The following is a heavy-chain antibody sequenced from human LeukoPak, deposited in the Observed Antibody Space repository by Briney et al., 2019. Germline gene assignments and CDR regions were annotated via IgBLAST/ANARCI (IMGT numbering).Heavy chain of an antibody. Sequence: GGSVKVSCKASGGTFSSYAISWVRQAPGQGLEWMGGIIPIFGTANYAQKFQGRVTITADKSTSTAYMELSSLRSEDTAVYYCARERKHGYYDSSGYPDYWGQGTLVTVSS. D-gene: IGHD3-22*01. J-gene: IGHJ4*02. CDR1: GGTFSSYA. V-gene: IGHV1-69*06. CDR3: ARERKHGYYDSSGYPDY. CDR2: IIPIFGTA.